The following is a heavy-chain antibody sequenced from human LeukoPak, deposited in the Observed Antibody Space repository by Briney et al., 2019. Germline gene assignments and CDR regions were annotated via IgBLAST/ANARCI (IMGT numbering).Heavy chain of an antibody. CDR3: ARDQANYFDDSGFSTY. CDR1: GFTFSSYW. D-gene: IGHD3-22*01. J-gene: IGHJ4*02. CDR2: IKHDGSEG. Sequence: GGSLRLSCAASGFTFSSYWMTWVRQAPGKGPQWVANIKHDGSEGFYVDSVKGRFTISRDNAKNSVYLQMKSLRAEDTAVYYCARDQANYFDDSGFSTYWGQGTLVTVSS. V-gene: IGHV3-7*01.